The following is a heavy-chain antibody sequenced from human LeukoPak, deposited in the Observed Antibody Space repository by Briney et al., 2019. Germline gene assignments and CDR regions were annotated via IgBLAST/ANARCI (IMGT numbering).Heavy chain of an antibody. J-gene: IGHJ4*02. CDR3: ARHSSSSEFDY. CDR2: IYSGGST. V-gene: IGHV3-66*02. CDR1: GFTVSSNY. Sequence: GGSLRLSCAASGFTVSSNYMSWVRQAPGKGLEWVSVIYSGGSTYYADSVKGRFTISRDNSKNTLYLQMNSLRAEDTAVYYCARHSSSSEFDYWGQGTLVTVSS. D-gene: IGHD6-6*01.